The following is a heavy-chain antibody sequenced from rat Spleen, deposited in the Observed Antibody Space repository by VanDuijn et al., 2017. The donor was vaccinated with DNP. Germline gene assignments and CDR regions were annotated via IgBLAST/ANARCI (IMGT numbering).Heavy chain of an antibody. CDR1: GINFNDYW. V-gene: IGHV4-2*01. J-gene: IGHJ2*01. CDR2: LNKDSSTI. D-gene: IGHD1-11*01. Sequence: EVKLVESGGGLVQPGRSLKLSCAASGINFNDYWMGWVRQAPGTGLEWIGELNKDSSTIIYSPSLKDKFTISRDNAQNTLYLQMSKLGSEDTAIYYCTRGANYGGYSDYFDYWGQGVMVTVSS. CDR3: TRGANYGGYSDYFDY.